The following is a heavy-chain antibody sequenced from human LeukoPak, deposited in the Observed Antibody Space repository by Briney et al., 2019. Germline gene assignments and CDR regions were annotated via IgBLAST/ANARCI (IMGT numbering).Heavy chain of an antibody. V-gene: IGHV4-34*01. CDR2: INHSVTI. Sequence: SETLSLTRAVYGGSFSTSYWNWIRPPPGKGLEWIGEINHSVTINYTPPLKSRVTISVDTSKNQFSLELSSVTAADAAVYYCARSYGSSTYNWFDPWGQGTLVTVSS. CDR1: GGSFSTSY. J-gene: IGHJ5*02. D-gene: IGHD6-19*01. CDR3: ARSYGSSTYNWFDP.